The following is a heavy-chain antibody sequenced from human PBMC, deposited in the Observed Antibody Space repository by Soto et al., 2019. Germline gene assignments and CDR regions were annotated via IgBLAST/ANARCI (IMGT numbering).Heavy chain of an antibody. CDR2: ISSSSSYI. CDR1: GFTFSSYS. J-gene: IGHJ5*02. V-gene: IGHV3-21*01. D-gene: IGHD2-2*01. CDR3: ARDQVVVVPAAISWFDP. Sequence: GGSLRLSCAASGFTFSSYSMNWVRQAPGKRLEWVSSISSSSSYIYYADSVKGRFTISRDNAKNSLYLQMNSLRAEDTAVYYCARDQVVVVPAAISWFDPWGQGTLVTVSS.